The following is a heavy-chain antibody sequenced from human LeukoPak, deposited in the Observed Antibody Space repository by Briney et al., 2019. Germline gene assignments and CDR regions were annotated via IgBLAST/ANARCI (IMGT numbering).Heavy chain of an antibody. CDR2: MNPNSGNT. V-gene: IGHV1-8*01. CDR3: ARDVSGGQLATTYMDV. CDR1: GYTFTSYD. D-gene: IGHD6-13*01. J-gene: IGHJ6*03. Sequence: ASVKVSCKASGYTFTSYDINWVRQATGQGLEWMGWMNPNSGNTGYAQKFQGRVTMTRNTSISTAYMELSSLRSEDTAVYYCARDVSGGQLATTYMDVWGKGTTVTVSS.